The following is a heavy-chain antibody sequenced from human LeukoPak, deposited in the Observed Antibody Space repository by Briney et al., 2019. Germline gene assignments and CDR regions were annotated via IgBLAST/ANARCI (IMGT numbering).Heavy chain of an antibody. CDR3: ARDYRGYGSGAPFDS. D-gene: IGHD3-10*01. CDR1: GGSISSSSYY. J-gene: IGHJ4*02. V-gene: IGHV4-61*01. Sequence: SGTLSLTCTVSGGSISSSSYYWGWIRQPPGKGLGGIGYIYHSGSIHYNPSLKSRVTISLDTSKNQFSLKVNSVTAADTAVYYCARDYRGYGSGAPFDSWGQGTLVTVSS. CDR2: IYHSGSI.